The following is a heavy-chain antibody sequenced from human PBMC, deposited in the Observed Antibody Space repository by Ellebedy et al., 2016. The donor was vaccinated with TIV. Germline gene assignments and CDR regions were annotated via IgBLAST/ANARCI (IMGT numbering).Heavy chain of an antibody. Sequence: GGSLRLXXGVSGVAFSRYHMNWVRQAPGKGLEWVSFISSGGSTIHYADSVKGRFTISRDNSKNTLVLQINNLRVEDTAVYYCAHNDQFYYYYMDVWGKGTTVTVS. V-gene: IGHV3-48*03. CDR2: ISSGGSTI. J-gene: IGHJ6*03. CDR3: AHNDQFYYYYMDV. CDR1: GVAFSRYH. D-gene: IGHD1-1*01.